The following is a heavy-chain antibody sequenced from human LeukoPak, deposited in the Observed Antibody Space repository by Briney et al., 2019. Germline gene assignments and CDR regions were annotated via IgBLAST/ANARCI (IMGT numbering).Heavy chain of an antibody. V-gene: IGHV3-9*01. Sequence: PGGSLRLSCAASGFTFDDYSMRWVRQAPGKGLEWVSGISWNSGSAGYADSVKGRFTISRDSAKNSLYPQMNSLRTEDTALYYCAKDRTYSAYAALDYWGQGTLVTVSS. D-gene: IGHD5-12*01. CDR3: AKDRTYSAYAALDY. CDR1: GFTFDDYS. CDR2: ISWNSGSA. J-gene: IGHJ4*02.